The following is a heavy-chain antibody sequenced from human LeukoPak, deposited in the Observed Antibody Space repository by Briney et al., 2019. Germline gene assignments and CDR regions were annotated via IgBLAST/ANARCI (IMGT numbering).Heavy chain of an antibody. J-gene: IGHJ3*02. CDR3: AKDRDYHDSSGYYYDAFDI. CDR2: ISSSSSYI. D-gene: IGHD3-22*01. V-gene: IGHV3-21*04. Sequence: PGRSLRLSCVASGFTFSSYGMHWVRQAPGKGLEWVSSISSSSSYIYYADSVKGRFIISRDNSKNALYLQMYSLRAEDTAVYYCAKDRDYHDSSGYYYDAFDIWGQGTMVTVSS. CDR1: GFTFSSYG.